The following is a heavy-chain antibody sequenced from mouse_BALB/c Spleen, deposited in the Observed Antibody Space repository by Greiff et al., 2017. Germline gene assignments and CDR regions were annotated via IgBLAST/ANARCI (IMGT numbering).Heavy chain of an antibody. V-gene: IGHV1-18*01. CDR2: INPNNGGT. J-gene: IGHJ4*01. CDR3: ARRTLYGYDAMDY. CDR1: GYTFTDYN. D-gene: IGHD1-2*01. Sequence: VQLQQSGPELVKPGASVKIPCKASGYTFTDYNMDWVKQSHGKSLEWIGDINPNNGGTIYNQKFKGKATLTVDKSSSTAYMELRSLTSEDTAVYYCARRTLYGYDAMDYWGQGTSVTVSS.